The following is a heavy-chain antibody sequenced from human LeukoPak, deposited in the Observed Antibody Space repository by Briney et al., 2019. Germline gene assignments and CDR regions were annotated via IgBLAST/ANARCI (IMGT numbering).Heavy chain of an antibody. CDR2: ISYDGSNK. V-gene: IGHV3-30*03. D-gene: IGHD4-11*01. J-gene: IGHJ6*02. CDR3: ARAPHYSNYGPYYYGMDV. Sequence: GGSLRLSCAASGFTFSSYGMHWVRQAPGKGLEWVAVISYDGSNKYYADSVKGRFTISRDSAKNSLYLQMNSLRAEDTAVYYCARAPHYSNYGPYYYGMDVWGQGTTVTVSS. CDR1: GFTFSSYG.